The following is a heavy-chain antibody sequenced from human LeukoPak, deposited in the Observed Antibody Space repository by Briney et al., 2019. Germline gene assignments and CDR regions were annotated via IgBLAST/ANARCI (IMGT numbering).Heavy chain of an antibody. V-gene: IGHV1-2*02. J-gene: IGHJ4*02. CDR2: INPNSGGT. CDR1: GYTFTGYY. D-gene: IGHD3-22*01. Sequence: ASVKVSCKASGYTFTGYYMHWVRQAPGQGLEWMGWINPNSGGTNYAQKFQGRVTMTRDTSISTAYMELSRLRSDDTAVYYCARASSMIAVVWAYWGQGTLVTVSS. CDR3: ARASSMIAVVWAY.